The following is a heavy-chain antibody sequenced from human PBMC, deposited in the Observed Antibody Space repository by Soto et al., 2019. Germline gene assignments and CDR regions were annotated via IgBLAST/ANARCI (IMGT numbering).Heavy chain of an antibody. V-gene: IGHV3-48*03. Sequence: EVQLVESGGGLVQPGGSLILSCAASGFTFSNYEMNWVRQAPGKGLEWVSYISGSGSTIYYEDSVRGRFTISRDNAKNSLFLQMNSLRVEDTAVYSCARDLRDYDTPHYSYGMDVWGQGTTVTVSS. CDR3: ARDLRDYDTPHYSYGMDV. CDR2: ISGSGSTI. J-gene: IGHJ6*02. D-gene: IGHD4-17*01. CDR1: GFTFSNYE.